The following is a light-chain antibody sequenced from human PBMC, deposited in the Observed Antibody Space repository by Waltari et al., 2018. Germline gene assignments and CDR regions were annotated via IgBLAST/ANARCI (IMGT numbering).Light chain of an antibody. Sequence: EIVLTQSPGTLSLSPGESPTLSCSASPGVSSSCLAWYQQKPGQAPRLRMYAASTRATGTPDRFTGSGSGTDFTLTISRLEPEDFAGYYCQQYGSPQTFGQGTKVEIK. J-gene: IGKJ1*01. CDR2: AAS. CDR1: PGVSSSC. V-gene: IGKV3-20*01. CDR3: QQYGSPQT.